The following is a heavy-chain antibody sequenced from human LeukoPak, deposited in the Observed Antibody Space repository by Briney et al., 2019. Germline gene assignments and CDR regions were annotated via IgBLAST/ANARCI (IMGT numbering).Heavy chain of an antibody. V-gene: IGHV3-21*01. J-gene: IGHJ4*02. CDR3: ARGYYYDSSGYYLDY. Sequence: GALRLSCAASGFTLSSYSMNWVRQAPGKGLEWVSSISSSSSYIYYADSVKGRFTISRDNAKNSLYLQMNSLRAEDTAVYYCARGYYYDSSGYYLDYWGQGTLVTVSS. D-gene: IGHD3-22*01. CDR1: GFTLSSYS. CDR2: ISSSSSYI.